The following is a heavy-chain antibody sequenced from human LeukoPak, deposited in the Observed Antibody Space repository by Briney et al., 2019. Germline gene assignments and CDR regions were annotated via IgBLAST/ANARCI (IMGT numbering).Heavy chain of an antibody. J-gene: IGHJ4*02. CDR1: GFIFSSSG. CDR3: ARDLKYSSGWYPFSG. CDR2: ISYDGSNK. V-gene: IGHV3-30*03. D-gene: IGHD6-19*01. Sequence: PGGSLRLSCAASGFIFSSSGMSWVRQAPGKGLEWVAVISYDGSNKYYADSVKGRFTISRDNSKNTLYLQMNSLRAEDTAVYYCARDLKYSSGWYPFSGWGQGTLVTVSS.